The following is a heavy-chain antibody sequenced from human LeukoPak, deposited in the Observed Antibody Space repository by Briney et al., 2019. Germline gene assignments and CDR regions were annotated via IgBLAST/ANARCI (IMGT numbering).Heavy chain of an antibody. Sequence: GASVKVSCKASGGTFISYAISWVRQAPGQGREWMGGIIPIFGTANYAQKLQGRVTMTTDTSTSTAYMELRSLRSDDTAVYYCARSDDISTGPPEVAFDIWGQGTMVTASS. CDR1: GGTFISYA. J-gene: IGHJ3*02. V-gene: IGHV1-69*05. CDR2: IIPIFGTA. CDR3: ARSDDISTGPPEVAFDI. D-gene: IGHD3-9*01.